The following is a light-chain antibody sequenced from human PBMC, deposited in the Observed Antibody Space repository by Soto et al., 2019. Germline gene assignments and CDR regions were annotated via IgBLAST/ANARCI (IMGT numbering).Light chain of an antibody. Sequence: DIQMTQSPSTLSASVGDRVTITCRAGQSISSWLAWYQQKPGKAPKLLIYYASTLESGVPSRFSGSGSGTEFTLTISSLQPDDFATYYCQQYNNYPYTFGQGTKLEIK. V-gene: IGKV1-5*01. CDR3: QQYNNYPYT. J-gene: IGKJ2*01. CDR1: QSISSW. CDR2: YAS.